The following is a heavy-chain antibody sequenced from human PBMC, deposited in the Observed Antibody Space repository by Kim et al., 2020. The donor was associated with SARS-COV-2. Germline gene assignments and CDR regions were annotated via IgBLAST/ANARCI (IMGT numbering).Heavy chain of an antibody. V-gene: IGHV1-2*02. CDR2: IAPNSAAT. D-gene: IGHD3-3*01. CDR3: ARGLTESGYFDFWSGFYPNFDF. J-gene: IGHJ4*02. CDR1: GYTFTDYY. Sequence: ASVKVSCLASGYTFTDYYIHWVRQAPGQGLEWVGWIAPNSAATNYAQKFQGRVIITRDTSTGTAYMEFLTLRSDDTAVYYCARGLTESGYFDFWSGFYPNFDFWGQGTLVTVSS.